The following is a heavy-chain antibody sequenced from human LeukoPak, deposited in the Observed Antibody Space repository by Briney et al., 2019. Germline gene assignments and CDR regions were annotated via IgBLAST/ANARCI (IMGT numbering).Heavy chain of an antibody. Sequence: GGSLRLSCAAPGFSFDDYDMNWVRQAPGKGLEWVSGINWNGGSTGYADSVKGRFTISRDNAKNSLYLQMNSLRAEDTAVYYCASLMTAVTIPDYWGQGALVTVSS. J-gene: IGHJ4*02. D-gene: IGHD4-17*01. CDR2: INWNGGST. CDR3: ASLMTAVTIPDY. CDR1: GFSFDDYD. V-gene: IGHV3-20*04.